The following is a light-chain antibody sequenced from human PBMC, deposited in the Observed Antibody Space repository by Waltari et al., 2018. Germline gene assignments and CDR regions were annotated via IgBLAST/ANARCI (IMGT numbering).Light chain of an antibody. CDR2: GAS. J-gene: IGKJ4*01. V-gene: IGKV3-15*01. CDR3: QQYNNWPRT. Sequence: EIVMTQSPATLSVSPGERATLSCRASQSVTSKLAWYQQKPGQAPRLLFYGASTRATVISARFSGCWFGTEFSLTISSLQSGDFAVYYCQQYNNWPRTFGGGTKVEIK. CDR1: QSVTSK.